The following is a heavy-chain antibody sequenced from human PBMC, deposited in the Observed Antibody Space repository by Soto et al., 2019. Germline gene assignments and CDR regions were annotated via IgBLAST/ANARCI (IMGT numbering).Heavy chain of an antibody. J-gene: IGHJ4*02. D-gene: IGHD6-19*01. CDR3: ARDRYSSGKNYFDY. CDR2: ISYDGSNK. Sequence: QVHLVESGGGVVQPGRSLRLSCAASGFTFGSFALHWVRQAPGKGLEWVAVISYDGSNKFYADSVKGRFTISRDNSKNTLYLQMSSLRAEDTAMYYCARDRYSSGKNYFDYWGQGSLVTVST. CDR1: GFTFGSFA. V-gene: IGHV3-30-3*01.